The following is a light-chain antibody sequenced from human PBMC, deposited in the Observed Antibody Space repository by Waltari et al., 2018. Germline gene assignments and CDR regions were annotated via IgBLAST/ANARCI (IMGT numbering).Light chain of an antibody. V-gene: IGKV1-5*03. CDR2: EAF. Sequence: DIQMTQSPSTLSASVGDRVTITCRASQSISNWLAWYQQKPGKAPKLLIYEAFNLESGVPARFSGSGAETEFTLTISSLQPDDFTTYYCQQYNSYPWTFGQETKVEIK. CDR3: QQYNSYPWT. CDR1: QSISNW. J-gene: IGKJ1*01.